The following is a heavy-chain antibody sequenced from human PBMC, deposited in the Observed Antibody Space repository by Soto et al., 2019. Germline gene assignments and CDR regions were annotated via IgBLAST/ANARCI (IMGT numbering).Heavy chain of an antibody. J-gene: IGHJ5*02. CDR2: ISPDGTTT. V-gene: IGHV3-74*01. D-gene: IGHD3-3*01. CDR3: SRGRSPYYGYFDP. Sequence: EVQLVESGGGLIQPGGSLRLACVASGFTFSGDWMHWVRQVPGKGLVWVSRISPDGTTTYYADSVKGRFTISRDNAKNTLYLHMNGLRADDTAVYYCSRGRSPYYGYFDPWGPGTLVTVSS. CDR1: GFTFSGDW.